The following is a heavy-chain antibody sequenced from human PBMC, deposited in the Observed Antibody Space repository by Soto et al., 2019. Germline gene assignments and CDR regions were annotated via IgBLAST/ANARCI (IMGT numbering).Heavy chain of an antibody. J-gene: IGHJ6*03. CDR3: ARDVAPRPRYMDV. V-gene: IGHV3-9*01. D-gene: IGHD6-6*01. CDR2: IDWNSATT. Sequence: EVQLVEAGGGLVQPGRSLRLSCAVSGFTFDDYAMHWVRQAPGKGLEWVSAIDWNSATTDYADSVKGRFTISRDNAKNSLYLQMNGLRAEDTALYYCARDVAPRPRYMDVWGKGTTVTVSS. CDR1: GFTFDDYA.